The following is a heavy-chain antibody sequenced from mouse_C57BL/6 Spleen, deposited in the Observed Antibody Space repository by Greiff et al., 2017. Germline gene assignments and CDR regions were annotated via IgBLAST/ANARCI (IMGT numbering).Heavy chain of an antibody. V-gene: IGHV1-50*01. D-gene: IGHD4-1*01. CDR1: GYTFTSYW. CDR3: ARRAGVDY. CDR2: IDPSDSYT. Sequence: QVQLQQPGAELVKPGASVKLSCKASGYTFTSYWMQWVKQRPGQGLEWIGEIDPSDSYTNYNQKFKGKATLTVDTSSSTAYMQLSSLTSEDSAVYYWARRAGVDYWGQGTSVTVSS. J-gene: IGHJ4*01.